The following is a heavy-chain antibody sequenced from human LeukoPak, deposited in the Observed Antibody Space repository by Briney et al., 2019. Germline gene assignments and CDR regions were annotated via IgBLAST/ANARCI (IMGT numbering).Heavy chain of an antibody. CDR2: IYYSGST. J-gene: IGHJ6*03. D-gene: IGHD2-21*02. V-gene: IGHV4-59*01. Sequence: SETLSLTCTVSGGSISSYYWSWIRQPPGKGLEWIGYIYYSGSTNYNPSLKSRVTISVDTSKNQFSLKLSSVTAADTAVYYCARLAYCGGDCYRNYMDVWGKGTTVTISS. CDR1: GGSISSYY. CDR3: ARLAYCGGDCYRNYMDV.